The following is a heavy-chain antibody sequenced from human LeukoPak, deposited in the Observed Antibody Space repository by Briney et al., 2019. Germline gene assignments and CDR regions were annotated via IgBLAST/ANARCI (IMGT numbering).Heavy chain of an antibody. CDR2: INPNSGGT. CDR3: ARGIVVVIAITDNWFDP. J-gene: IGHJ5*02. V-gene: IGHV1-2*02. D-gene: IGHD2-21*01. Sequence: GASVKVSCKASGYTFTGYYMHWVRQAPGQGLEWMGWINPNSGGTNYAQKFQGRVTMIRDTSISTAYVELSRLRSDDTAVYYCARGIVVVIAITDNWFDPWGQGTLVTVSS. CDR1: GYTFTGYY.